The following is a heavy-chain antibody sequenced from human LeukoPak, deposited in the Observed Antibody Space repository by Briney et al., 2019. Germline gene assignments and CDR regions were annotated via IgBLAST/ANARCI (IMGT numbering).Heavy chain of an antibody. Sequence: GGSLRLSCAASGFTLSNYGMHWVRQAPGKGLEWVAVIWYDGSDKYYADSVKGRFTISRDNSKNTLYLQMNSLRAEDTAVYYCARDPNWDDAFDIWGQGTMVTVSS. CDR3: ARDPNWDDAFDI. CDR1: GFTLSNYG. J-gene: IGHJ3*02. V-gene: IGHV3-30*19. CDR2: IWYDGSDK. D-gene: IGHD7-27*01.